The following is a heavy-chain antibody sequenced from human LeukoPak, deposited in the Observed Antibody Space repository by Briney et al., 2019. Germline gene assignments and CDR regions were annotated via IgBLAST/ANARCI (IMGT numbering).Heavy chain of an antibody. V-gene: IGHV3-23*01. CDR1: GFTFSSYA. CDR3: AKTSYYDSSPLDY. Sequence: GRSLRLSCAASGFTFSSYAMSWVRQAPGKGLEWVSAISGSGGSTYYADSVKGRFTISRDNSKSTLYLQMNSLRAEDTAVYYCAKTSYYDSSPLDYWGQGTLVTVSS. CDR2: ISGSGGST. J-gene: IGHJ4*02. D-gene: IGHD3-22*01.